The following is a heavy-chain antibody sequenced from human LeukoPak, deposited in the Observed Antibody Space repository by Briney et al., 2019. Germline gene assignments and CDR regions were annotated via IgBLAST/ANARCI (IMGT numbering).Heavy chain of an antibody. CDR2: IYYSGST. CDR1: GGSISSSSYY. J-gene: IGHJ4*02. D-gene: IGHD3-3*01. CDR3: ARDAGNTIFGLDY. Sequence: SETLSLTCTVSGGSISSSSYYWGWIRQPPGKGLEWIGYIYYSGSTYYNPSLKSRVTISVDTSKNQFSLKLSSVTAADTAVYYCARDAGNTIFGLDYWGQGTLVTVSS. V-gene: IGHV4-31*03.